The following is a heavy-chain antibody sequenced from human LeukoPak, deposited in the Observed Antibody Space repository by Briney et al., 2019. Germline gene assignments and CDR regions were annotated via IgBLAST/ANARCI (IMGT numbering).Heavy chain of an antibody. CDR1: GYTFTGYY. CDR2: INPNSGGT. V-gene: IGHV1-2*02. Sequence: ASVKVSCKASGYTFTGYYMHWVPQAPGQGLEWMGWINPNSGGTNYAQKFQGRVTMTRDTSISTAYMELSRLRSDDTAVYYCARGPLWFGNNWFDPWGQGTLVTVSS. D-gene: IGHD3-10*01. J-gene: IGHJ5*02. CDR3: ARGPLWFGNNWFDP.